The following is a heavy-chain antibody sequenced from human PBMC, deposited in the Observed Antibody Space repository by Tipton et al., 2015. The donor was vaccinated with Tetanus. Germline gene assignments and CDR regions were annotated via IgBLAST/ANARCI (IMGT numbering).Heavy chain of an antibody. CDR3: ARGSGWADF. V-gene: IGHV4-34*01. J-gene: IGHJ4*02. CDR2: ISPSGNT. CDR1: GGSFSNYF. Sequence: TLSLTCAVYGGSFSNYFWRWIRQPPGKGLEWIGEISPSGNTNYNPSLKIRVTISADTSRNQFSLTLSSVTAADTAVYYCARGSGWADFWGQGTQVTVSS. D-gene: IGHD6-19*01.